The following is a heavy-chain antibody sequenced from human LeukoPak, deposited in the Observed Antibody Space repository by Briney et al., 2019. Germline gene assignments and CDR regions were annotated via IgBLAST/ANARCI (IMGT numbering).Heavy chain of an antibody. CDR2: INHSGSN. CDR3: ARGAVENQGVVVPAAIPPPETFDY. Sequence: SEALSLTSAVYGGPHSGYHWSWIRHPPAKGPEWIGEINHSGSNNYNPSLKSRVTISVDTSKNQSSLKLSSVTAADTAVYYCARGAVENQGVVVPAAIPPPETFDYWGQGTLVTVSS. V-gene: IGHV4-34*01. CDR1: GGPHSGYH. D-gene: IGHD2-2*01. J-gene: IGHJ4*02.